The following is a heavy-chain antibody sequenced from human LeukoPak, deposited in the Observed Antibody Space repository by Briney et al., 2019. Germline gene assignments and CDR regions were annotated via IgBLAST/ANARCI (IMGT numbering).Heavy chain of an antibody. CDR2: IYYSGST. Sequence: SETLSLTCTVSGGSISSSSYYWGWIRQPPGKGLEWIGSIYYSGSTYYNPSLKSRVTISVDTSKNQFSLKLSSVTAADTAVYYCARYYGGNSHYYYYGMDVWGQGTTVTVSS. CDR1: GGSISSSSYY. J-gene: IGHJ6*02. V-gene: IGHV4-39*07. CDR3: ARYYGGNSHYYYYGMDV. D-gene: IGHD4-23*01.